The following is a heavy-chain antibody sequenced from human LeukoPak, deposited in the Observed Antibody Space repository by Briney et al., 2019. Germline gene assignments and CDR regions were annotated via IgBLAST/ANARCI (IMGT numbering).Heavy chain of an antibody. V-gene: IGHV4-39*01. CDR2: MYYSGST. D-gene: IGHD6-13*01. CDR3: ARRVGSSSWVDY. Sequence: SETLSLTCTVSGGSISSSSYYWGWIRQPPGKGLEWIGSMYYSGSTYYNPSLKSRVTISVDTSKNQFSLKLGSVTAADTAVYYCARRVGSSSWVDYWGQGTLVTVSS. J-gene: IGHJ4*02. CDR1: GGSISSSSYY.